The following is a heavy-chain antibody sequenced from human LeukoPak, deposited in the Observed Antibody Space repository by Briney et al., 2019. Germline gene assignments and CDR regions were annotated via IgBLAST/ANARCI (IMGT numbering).Heavy chain of an antibody. CDR3: ARAMISGTDY. CDR2: IYYSGST. CDR1: GGSISSGDYY. J-gene: IGHJ4*02. D-gene: IGHD3-22*01. Sequence: SETLSLNCTVSGGSISSGDYYWSWIRQPPGKGLEWIGYIYYSGSTYYNPSLKSRVTISVDTSKNQFSLKLSSVTAADTAVYYCARAMISGTDYWGQGTLVTVSS. V-gene: IGHV4-30-4*01.